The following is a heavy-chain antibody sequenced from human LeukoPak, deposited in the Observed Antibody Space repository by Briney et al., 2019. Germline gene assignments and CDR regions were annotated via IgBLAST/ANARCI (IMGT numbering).Heavy chain of an antibody. CDR1: GGSISSYY. D-gene: IGHD2-15*01. CDR2: IYYSGST. Sequence: SETLSLTCTVSGGSISSYYWSWIRQPPGKGLEWIGYIYYSGSTNYNPSLKSRVTISVDPSKNQFSLKLSSVTAADTAVYYCERGSNHYYLDVWGKGTTVTVSS. J-gene: IGHJ6*03. CDR3: ERGSNHYYLDV. V-gene: IGHV4-59*01.